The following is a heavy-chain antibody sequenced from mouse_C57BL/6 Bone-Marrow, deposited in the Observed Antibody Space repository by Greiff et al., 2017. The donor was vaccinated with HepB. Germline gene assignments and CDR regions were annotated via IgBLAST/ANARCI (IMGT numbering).Heavy chain of an antibody. CDR3: ANYYGRNY. D-gene: IGHD1-1*01. V-gene: IGHV1-50*01. Sequence: VQLQQPGAELVKPGASVKLSCKASGYTFTSYWMQWVKQRPGQGLEWIGEIDPSDSYTNYNQKFKGKATLTVDTSSSTAYMQLSSLTSEDSAVYYCANYYGRNYWGQGTTLTVSS. CDR1: GYTFTSYW. CDR2: IDPSDSYT. J-gene: IGHJ2*01.